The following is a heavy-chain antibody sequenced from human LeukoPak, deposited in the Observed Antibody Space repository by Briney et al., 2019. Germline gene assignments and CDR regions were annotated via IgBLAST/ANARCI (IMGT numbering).Heavy chain of an antibody. CDR1: GGSISSYY. V-gene: IGHV4-59*01. J-gene: IGHJ4*02. Sequence: SETLSLTCTVSGGSISSYYWSWIRQPPGKGLEWIGYIYYSGSTNYNPSLKSRVTISVDTSKNQFSLKLSSVTAADTAVYYCARDPSGPSGLYFDYWGQGTLVTVSS. D-gene: IGHD2-15*01. CDR3: ARDPSGPSGLYFDY. CDR2: IYYSGST.